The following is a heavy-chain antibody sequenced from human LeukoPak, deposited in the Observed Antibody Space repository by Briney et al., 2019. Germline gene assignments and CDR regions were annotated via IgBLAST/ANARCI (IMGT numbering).Heavy chain of an antibody. J-gene: IGHJ4*02. V-gene: IGHV4-39*01. Sequence: SETLSLTCTVSGDSITSSLYFWGWIRQPPGKGLEWIGNIYYSGSTNYNPSLKSRVTISVDTSKNQFSLKLTSVTAADTAVYYCARVVGGYDYIWGSYRYSIFDYWGQGTLVTVSS. D-gene: IGHD3-16*02. CDR1: GDSITSSLYF. CDR3: ARVVGGYDYIWGSYRYSIFDY. CDR2: IYYSGST.